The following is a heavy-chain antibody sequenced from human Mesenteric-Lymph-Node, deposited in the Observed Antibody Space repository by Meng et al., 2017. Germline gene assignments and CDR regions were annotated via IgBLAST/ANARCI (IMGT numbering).Heavy chain of an antibody. CDR1: GFTVSSNY. CDR2: IYSGGST. CDR3: AREEYYDSSGYYQLAFDY. V-gene: IGHV3-66*01. Sequence: GESLKISCAASGFTVSSNYMSWVRQAPGKGLEWVSVIYSGGSTYYADSVKGRFTISRDNSKNTLYLQMNSLRAEDTAVYYCAREEYYDSSGYYQLAFDYWGQGTLVTVSS. J-gene: IGHJ4*02. D-gene: IGHD3-22*01.